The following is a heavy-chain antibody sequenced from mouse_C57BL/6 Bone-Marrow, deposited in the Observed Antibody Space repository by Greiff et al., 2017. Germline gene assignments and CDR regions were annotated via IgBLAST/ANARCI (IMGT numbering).Heavy chain of an antibody. CDR3: ARNYGGYFDV. V-gene: IGHV5-17*01. Sequence: EVQLQESGGGLVKPGGSLKLSCAASGFTFSDYGMHWVRQAPEKGLEWVAYISSGSSTLYYADTVKGRFTISRDNAKNTLFLQMTSLRSEDTGMYYCARNYGGYFDVWGTGTTVTVSS. CDR2: ISSGSSTL. J-gene: IGHJ1*03. CDR1: GFTFSDYG. D-gene: IGHD2-4*01.